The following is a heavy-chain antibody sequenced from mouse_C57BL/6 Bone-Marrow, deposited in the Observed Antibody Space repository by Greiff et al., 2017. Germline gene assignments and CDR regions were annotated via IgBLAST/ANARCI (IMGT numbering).Heavy chain of an antibody. D-gene: IGHD2-4*01. Sequence: QVQLQQSGAELVKPGASVKLSCKASGYTFTSYWMQWVKQRPGQGLEWIGEIDPSDSYTNYNQKFKGKSTLTVDTSSSTAFMQLSSLTSEDSAVYYCARWVYEYDVWYFDVWGTGTTVTVSS. J-gene: IGHJ1*03. V-gene: IGHV1-50*01. CDR2: IDPSDSYT. CDR3: ARWVYEYDVWYFDV. CDR1: GYTFTSYW.